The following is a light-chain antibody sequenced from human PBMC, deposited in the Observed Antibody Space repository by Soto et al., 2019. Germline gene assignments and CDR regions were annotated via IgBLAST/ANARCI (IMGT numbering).Light chain of an antibody. CDR2: WAS. V-gene: IGKV4-1*01. CDR3: QQYYSTLT. J-gene: IGKJ4*01. CDR1: QSVLYSSNNKNY. Sequence: DTVMTQSPDSLAVSLGERATINCKSSQSVLYSSNNKNYVAWYQLKPGQPPKLLIYWASTRGSGVPDRFNGSGSETDFTLTISSLQAEDVAVYYCQQYYSTLTFGGGTKVEIK.